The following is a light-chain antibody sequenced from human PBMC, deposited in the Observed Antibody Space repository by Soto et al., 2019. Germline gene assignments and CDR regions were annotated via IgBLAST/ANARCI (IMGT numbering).Light chain of an antibody. CDR3: QQYSSYSPYT. CDR1: QSISSW. Sequence: DIQMTQSPSTLSASVGDRVTITCRASQSISSWLAWYLQKPGKAPKLLIYKASTLQDGVQSRFSGSGSGTEFTLPISSLQPDDFATYYCQQYSSYSPYTFGQGTKLEIK. J-gene: IGKJ2*01. V-gene: IGKV1-5*03. CDR2: KAS.